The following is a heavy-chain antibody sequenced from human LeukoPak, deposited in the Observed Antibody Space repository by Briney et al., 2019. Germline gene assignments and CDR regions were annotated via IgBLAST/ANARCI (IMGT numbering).Heavy chain of an antibody. CDR3: GRGDPDH. CDR1: GFTFSDYW. Sequence: GGSLRLSCAASGFTFSDYWMDWVRQAPGKGPEWVANINYDGSAKYYVDPVKGRFTVSRDNARNSLYLQMNSLRGEDTATYYCGRGDPDHWGQGTLVTVSS. V-gene: IGHV3-7*01. D-gene: IGHD2-21*01. J-gene: IGHJ4*02. CDR2: INYDGSAK.